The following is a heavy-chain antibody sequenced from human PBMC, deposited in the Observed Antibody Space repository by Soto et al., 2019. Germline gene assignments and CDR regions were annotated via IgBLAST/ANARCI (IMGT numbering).Heavy chain of an antibody. CDR2: IYYSGST. V-gene: IGHV4-30-4*01. CDR1: GGSISSGDYY. Sequence: PSETLSLTCTVSGGSISSGDYYWSRIRQPPGKGLEWIGYIYYSGSTYYNPSLKSRVTISVDTSKNQFSLKLSSVTAADTAVYYCARDQAGSGSYSLYYYYYGMDVWGQGTTVTVSS. J-gene: IGHJ6*02. D-gene: IGHD3-10*01. CDR3: ARDQAGSGSYSLYYYYYGMDV.